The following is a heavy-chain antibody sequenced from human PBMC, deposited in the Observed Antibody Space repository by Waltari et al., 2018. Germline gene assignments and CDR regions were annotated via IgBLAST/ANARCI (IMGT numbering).Heavy chain of an antibody. CDR1: GITFNRYT. CDR2: ISSRSSFI. J-gene: IGHJ2*01. V-gene: IGHV3-21*01. Sequence: EVQLVESGGGLVKPGWSLRLSCAASGITFNRYTMRWVRQAPGKGLEWVSSISSRSSFITYADSVKGRFSISRDDAKNSLSLQMDSLRDADTAVYYCARAVRPLAIGSGYFDVWGRGTLVTVSS. D-gene: IGHD2-15*01. CDR3: ARAVRPLAIGSGYFDV.